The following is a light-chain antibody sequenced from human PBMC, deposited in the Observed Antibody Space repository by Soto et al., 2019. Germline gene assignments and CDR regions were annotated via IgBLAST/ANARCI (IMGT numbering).Light chain of an antibody. CDR2: EVT. CDR3: SSYSSSANPYV. CDR1: SSDIGPYNY. V-gene: IGLV2-14*01. J-gene: IGLJ1*01. Sequence: QSVLTHPASVSWSPGHAITISCIGTSSDIGPYNYVSWYQQHPDKAPKLILYEVTNRPSGASDRFSGSKSGNAAFLTISGLQAEDEADYYCSSYSSSANPYVFGTGTKVTVL.